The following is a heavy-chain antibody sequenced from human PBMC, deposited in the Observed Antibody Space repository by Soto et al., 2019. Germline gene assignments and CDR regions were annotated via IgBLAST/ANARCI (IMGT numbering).Heavy chain of an antibody. CDR1: GGSMSGYY. V-gene: IGHV4-59*01. CDR2: IYDSGTT. Sequence: QVQLQESGPVLEKASETLSLTCTVSGGSMSGYYWSWIRQPPGKGLEWIGLIYDSGTTNYNPSLKSRGTISIDTSKKQCSLKLTSVTAADTAVYYCARVYHIVVLHAVRGAFDIWGQGTMITVPS. D-gene: IGHD2-21*01. J-gene: IGHJ3*02. CDR3: ARVYHIVVLHAVRGAFDI.